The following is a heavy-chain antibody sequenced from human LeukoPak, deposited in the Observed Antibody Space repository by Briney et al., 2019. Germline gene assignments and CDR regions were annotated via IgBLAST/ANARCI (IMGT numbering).Heavy chain of an antibody. CDR1: GGSISSYY. V-gene: IGHV4-4*07. Sequence: SETLSLTCTVSGGSISSYYWSWIRQPAGKGLEWIGRIYTSGSTNYNPSLKSRVTISVDKSKNQLSLKLSSVTAADTAVYYCAKASIAAAGWFDPWGQGTLVTVSS. J-gene: IGHJ5*02. D-gene: IGHD6-13*01. CDR2: IYTSGST. CDR3: AKASIAAAGWFDP.